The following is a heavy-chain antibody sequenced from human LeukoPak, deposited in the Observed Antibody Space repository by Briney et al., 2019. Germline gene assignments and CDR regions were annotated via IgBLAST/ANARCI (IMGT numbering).Heavy chain of an antibody. V-gene: IGHV3-30*18. CDR2: ISNDGSNK. CDR1: GFTFSSYG. Sequence: GGSLRLSCAASGFTFSSYGMHWVRQAPGKGLEWVAVISNDGSNKYYADSVKGRFTISRDNSKNTLYLQMNSLRAEDTAVYYCAKETGYSYGAPRDYFDYWGQGTLVTVSS. J-gene: IGHJ4*02. D-gene: IGHD5-18*01. CDR3: AKETGYSYGAPRDYFDY.